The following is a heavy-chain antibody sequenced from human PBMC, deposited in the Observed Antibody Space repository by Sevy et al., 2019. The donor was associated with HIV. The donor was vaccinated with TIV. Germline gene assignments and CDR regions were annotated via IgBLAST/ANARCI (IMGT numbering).Heavy chain of an antibody. CDR3: ARDKDYSNYLPDY. V-gene: IGHV3-33*01. Sequence: GGSLRLSCAASGFTFSSHGMHWVRQAPGKGLEWVAVIWYDGSNKYYADSVKGRFTISRVNSKSTLFLQINSLRAEDTAVYFCARDKDYSNYLPDYWGQGTLVTVSS. D-gene: IGHD4-4*01. CDR1: GFTFSSHG. CDR2: IWYDGSNK. J-gene: IGHJ4*02.